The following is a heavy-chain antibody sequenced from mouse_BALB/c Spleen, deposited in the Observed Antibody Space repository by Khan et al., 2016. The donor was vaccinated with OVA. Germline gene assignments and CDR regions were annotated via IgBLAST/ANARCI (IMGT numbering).Heavy chain of an antibody. CDR3: ASIKT. V-gene: IGHV14-3*02. J-gene: IGHJ2*01. D-gene: IGHD1-3*01. CDR1: GFNIKDTY. Sequence: VQLKQSGAELVKPGASVKLSCTASGFNIKDTYMHWVKQRPEQGLECIGRIDPAHGNTKYDPKFQGKATITADTSSNTAYLQLSSLTSEDTAVYYCASIKTWGQGTTLTVSS. CDR2: IDPAHGNT.